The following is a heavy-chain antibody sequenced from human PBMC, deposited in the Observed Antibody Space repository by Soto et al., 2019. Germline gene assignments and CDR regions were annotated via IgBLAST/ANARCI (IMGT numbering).Heavy chain of an antibody. Sequence: ASVKVSCKASGYIFTKYAISWVRPAPGQGLEWMGWISPYSGNRNYAQKFQDRVTMTTDTSTNTASMEVRSLRPDDTAVYYCTRDPCYSTKCNKFFDNWGQGTLVTVSS. CDR1: GYIFTKYA. CDR2: ISPYSGNR. V-gene: IGHV1-18*01. J-gene: IGHJ4*02. D-gene: IGHD2-2*01. CDR3: TRDPCYSTKCNKFFDN.